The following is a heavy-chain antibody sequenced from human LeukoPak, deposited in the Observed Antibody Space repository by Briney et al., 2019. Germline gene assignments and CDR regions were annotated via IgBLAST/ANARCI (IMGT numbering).Heavy chain of an antibody. V-gene: IGHV4-59*08. CDR3: ASGDMGSLDL. CDR2: IYYSGST. CDR1: GGSISIYY. J-gene: IGHJ2*01. D-gene: IGHD7-27*01. Sequence: SGTLSLTCTVSGGSISIYYWSWIRQPPGKGLEWIGYIYYSGSTDYNPSLKSRVTISVDTSKNQFSLKLSSVTAAVTAVYYCASGDMGSLDLWGRGTLVTVSS.